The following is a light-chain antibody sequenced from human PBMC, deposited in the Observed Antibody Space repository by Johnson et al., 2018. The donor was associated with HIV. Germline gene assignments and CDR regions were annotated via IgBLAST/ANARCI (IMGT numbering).Light chain of an antibody. V-gene: IGLV1-51*02. Sequence: QSVLTQPPSVSAAPGQKVTISCSGSSSNIGNNYVSWYQQLPGTAPKLLIYENNKRPSGIPDRFSGSKSGTSATLGITGIQTGDEADYYCGTWDSSLSAGVFGTGTKFTVL. CDR3: GTWDSSLSAGV. J-gene: IGLJ1*01. CDR2: ENN. CDR1: SSNIGNNY.